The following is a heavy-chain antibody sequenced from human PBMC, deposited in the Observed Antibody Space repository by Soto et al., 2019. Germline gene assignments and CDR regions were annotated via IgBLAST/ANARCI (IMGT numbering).Heavy chain of an antibody. V-gene: IGHV4-34*01. CDR2: INHSGST. CDR1: GGSFSGFY. CDR3: AREADSGSYYTINWFDP. D-gene: IGHD1-26*01. J-gene: IGHJ5*02. Sequence: PSETLSLTCAVYGGSFSGFYWSWIRQPPGKGLEWIGEINHSGSTNYNPSLKSRVTISVDTSKNQFSLKLSSVTAADTAVYYCAREADSGSYYTINWFDPWGQGTLVTVSS.